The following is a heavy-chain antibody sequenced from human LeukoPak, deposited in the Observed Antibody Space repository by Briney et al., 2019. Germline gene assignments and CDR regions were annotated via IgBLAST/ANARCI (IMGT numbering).Heavy chain of an antibody. V-gene: IGHV4-39*01. D-gene: IGHD4-17*01. CDR3: AGQTTAGIDP. Sequence: SETLSLTCTVSGGSISSSSYYWGWVRQPPGKGLEWIGVIYYSESTYYNPSLKSRVTISVDTSKNQFSLQLTSVTAADTAVYYCAGQTTAGIDPWGQGTLVTVSS. CDR2: IYYSEST. CDR1: GGSISSSSYY. J-gene: IGHJ5*02.